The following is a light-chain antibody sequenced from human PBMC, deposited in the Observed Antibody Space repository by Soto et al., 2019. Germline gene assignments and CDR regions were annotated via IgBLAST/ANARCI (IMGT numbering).Light chain of an antibody. J-gene: IGKJ4*01. CDR2: AAS. Sequence: DIQMTQSPSSLSASVGDRVTISCRASQSISIYLNWYQQKAGEAPKLLIYAASSLQSGVPSRFSGTGSGTDFTLSISSLQPEDFATYYCQQSYSMPLTFGGGTKVEIK. CDR1: QSISIY. V-gene: IGKV1-39*01. CDR3: QQSYSMPLT.